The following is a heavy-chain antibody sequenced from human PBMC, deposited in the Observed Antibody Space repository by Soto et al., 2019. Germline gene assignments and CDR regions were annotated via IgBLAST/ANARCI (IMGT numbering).Heavy chain of an antibody. Sequence: GRSLRLSCAASGFTFSRFWMHWVRQAPGKGLVWVSRITEDGSTTTYADSVRGRFTISRDNAKNTVYLQMNSLRAEDTAVYYCARGGGMDVWGQGTTVTVSS. V-gene: IGHV3-74*01. CDR3: ARGGGMDV. CDR2: ITEDGSTT. J-gene: IGHJ6*02. CDR1: GFTFSRFW.